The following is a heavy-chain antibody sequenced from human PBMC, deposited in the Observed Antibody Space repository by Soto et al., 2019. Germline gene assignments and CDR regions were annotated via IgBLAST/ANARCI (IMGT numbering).Heavy chain of an antibody. D-gene: IGHD2-15*01. J-gene: IGHJ6*04. CDR3: ARDVVLCEGGRCYGIPLAV. CDR2: IQSGGTT. CDR1: GFTVSSKY. V-gene: IGHV3-66*01. Sequence: PGGSLRLSCAASGFTVSSKYMTWVRQAPGKGLEWVSLIQSGGTTYYADSVKGRFTISRDTSENTLHLQMDSLRVEDTAVYYCARDVVLCEGGRCYGIPLAVWGKGTPVTVSS.